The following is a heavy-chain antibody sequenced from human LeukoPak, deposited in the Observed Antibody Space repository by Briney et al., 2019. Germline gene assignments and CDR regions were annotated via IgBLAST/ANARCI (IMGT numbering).Heavy chain of an antibody. D-gene: IGHD3-10*01. CDR3: AREQRVRGVIINY. CDR1: GGTFSSYT. J-gene: IGHJ4*02. Sequence: SVKVSRKASGGTFSSYTISWVRQAPGQGLEWMGRIIPILGIANYAQKFQGRVTITADKSTSTAYMELSSLRSEDTAVYYCAREQRVRGVIINYWGQGTLVTVSS. CDR2: IIPILGIA. V-gene: IGHV1-69*04.